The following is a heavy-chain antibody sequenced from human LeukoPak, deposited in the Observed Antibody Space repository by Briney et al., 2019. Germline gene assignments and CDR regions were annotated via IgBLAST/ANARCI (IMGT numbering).Heavy chain of an antibody. V-gene: IGHV3-48*03. CDR1: GFTFSSYE. Sequence: GGSLRLSCAASGFTFSSYEMNWVRQAPGKGLEWVSYISSSGSTIYYADSVKGRFTISRDNAKNSLYLQMNSLGAEDTAVYYCAREGEAGGKDVWGQGTTVTVSS. CDR2: ISSSGSTI. CDR3: AREGEAGGKDV. J-gene: IGHJ6*02. D-gene: IGHD3-16*01.